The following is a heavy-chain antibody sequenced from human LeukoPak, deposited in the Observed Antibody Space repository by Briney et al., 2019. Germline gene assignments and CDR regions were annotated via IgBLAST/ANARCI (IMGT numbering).Heavy chain of an antibody. CDR3: ARVPTGISIDY. D-gene: IGHD1-1*01. J-gene: IGHJ4*02. V-gene: IGHV3-21*01. CDR1: GFTFSSYS. CDR2: ISSSSSYK. Sequence: PGGSLRLSCAASGFTFSSYSMNWVRQAPGKGLEWVSSISSSSSYKYYADSVKGRFTISRDNAKNSLYLQMNSLRAEDTAVYYCARVPTGISIDYWGQGTLVTVSS.